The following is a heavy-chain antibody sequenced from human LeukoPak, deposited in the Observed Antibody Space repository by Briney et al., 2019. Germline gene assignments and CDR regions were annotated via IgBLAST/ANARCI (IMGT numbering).Heavy chain of an antibody. J-gene: IGHJ4*02. CDR1: GGTFSSYA. V-gene: IGHV1-69*13. Sequence: SVKVSCKASGGTFSSYAISWVRQAPGQGLEWMGGIIPIFGTASYAQKFQGRVTITADESTGTAYMELSSLRSEDTAVYYCTRWVNVGYCSSTSCYADYWGQGTLVTVSS. CDR3: TRWVNVGYCSSTSCYADY. D-gene: IGHD2-2*01. CDR2: IIPIFGTA.